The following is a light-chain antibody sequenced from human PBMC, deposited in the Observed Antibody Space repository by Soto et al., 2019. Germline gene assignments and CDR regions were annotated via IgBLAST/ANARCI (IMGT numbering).Light chain of an antibody. Sequence: DTQMTQSPSTLSASVGDRVTITCRASQSISSWLAWYQQKPGKAPRLLIYDVFNLESGVPSRFSGSGSGTEFTLTISSLQPDDFAVYYCQQYGSSPLTFGPGTKVDI. CDR2: DVF. CDR3: QQYGSSPLT. J-gene: IGKJ3*01. V-gene: IGKV1-5*01. CDR1: QSISSW.